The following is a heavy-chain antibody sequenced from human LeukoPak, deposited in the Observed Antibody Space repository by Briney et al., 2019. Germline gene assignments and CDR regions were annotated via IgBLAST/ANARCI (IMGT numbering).Heavy chain of an antibody. J-gene: IGHJ4*02. CDR3: ATDPQEGNSDGYFDY. V-gene: IGHV1-2*02. CDR1: GGTFSSYA. CDR2: INPNSGGT. D-gene: IGHD4-23*01. Sequence: ASVKVSCKASGGTFSSYAISWVRQAPGQGLEWMGWINPNSGGTNYAQKFQGRVTMTRDTSISTAYMELSRLRPDDTAVYYCATDPQEGNSDGYFDYWGQGTLVTVSS.